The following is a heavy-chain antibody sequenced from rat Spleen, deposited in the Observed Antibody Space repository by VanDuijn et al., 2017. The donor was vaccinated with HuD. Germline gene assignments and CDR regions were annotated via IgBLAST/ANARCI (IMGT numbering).Heavy chain of an antibody. J-gene: IGHJ3*01. Sequence: EVQLVESGGGLVQPGRSLKLSCAASGFTFSNYDMAWVRQAPTKGLEWVASISTGGGGTYYPDSVKGRFTISRDNAKSTLYLQMDSLRSEDTASYYCARHGHYNNYGWFAYWGQGTLVTVSS. V-gene: IGHV5S23*01. CDR1: GFTFSNYD. CDR3: ARHGHYNNYGWFAY. D-gene: IGHD1-10*01. CDR2: ISTGGGGT.